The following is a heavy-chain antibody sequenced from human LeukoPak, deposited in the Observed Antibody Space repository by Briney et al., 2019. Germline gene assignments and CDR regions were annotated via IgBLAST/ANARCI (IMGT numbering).Heavy chain of an antibody. D-gene: IGHD3-22*01. CDR1: GVSFCGYY. CDR2: IKHSANL. J-gene: IGHJ3*02. Sequence: PSETLSLTCAVYGVSFCGYYRSWIRHPPGKGREWSGEIKHSANLNSTQSLKKRLTIIVDTSKKQFSLKQRSVTTASTAVSSCASVPGSSGYSYRGVDNWGQGTMVTVSS. CDR3: ASVPGSSGYSYRGVDN. V-gene: IGHV4-34*01.